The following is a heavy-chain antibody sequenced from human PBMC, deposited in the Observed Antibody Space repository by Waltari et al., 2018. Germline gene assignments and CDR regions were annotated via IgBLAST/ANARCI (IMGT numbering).Heavy chain of an antibody. CDR2: INPNSGGT. J-gene: IGHJ4*02. CDR1: GYTFTGYY. Sequence: QVQLVQSGAEVKKPGASVKVSCKASGYTFTGYYMHWVRQAPGQGLEWMGRINPNSGGTNYAQKFQGRVTMTRDTSISTAYMELSRLRSDDTAVYYCARAMVAAAGLGPRQSFDYWGQGTLVTVSS. V-gene: IGHV1-2*06. CDR3: ARAMVAAAGLGPRQSFDY. D-gene: IGHD6-13*01.